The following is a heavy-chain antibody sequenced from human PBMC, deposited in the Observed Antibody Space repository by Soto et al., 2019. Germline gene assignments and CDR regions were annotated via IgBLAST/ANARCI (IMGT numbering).Heavy chain of an antibody. CDR3: AKGNDILTGHYEGWYFDL. J-gene: IGHJ2*01. CDR2: IYYSGST. CDR1: GASISSGAYY. D-gene: IGHD3-9*01. V-gene: IGHV4-31*03. Sequence: QVQLQESGPGLVKPSQTLSLTCTVSGASISSGAYYWNWIRQHPGKGLEWIGYIYYSGSTYYNPSLRSRVTMSMDTSKNQFSLKLSSVTAADTAVYYCAKGNDILTGHYEGWYFDLWGRGTLVTVSS.